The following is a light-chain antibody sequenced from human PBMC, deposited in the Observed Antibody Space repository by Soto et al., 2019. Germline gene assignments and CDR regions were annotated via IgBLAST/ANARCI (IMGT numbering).Light chain of an antibody. Sequence: EIVLTQSPATLSLSPGERATLSCRASQSVGSSLAWYQLKLGQAPRLLIYAASDRATGIPGRFSGSGSGTDFTLTISSLEPEDFAVYYCQQRSEWPITFGQGTRLEIK. CDR1: QSVGSS. J-gene: IGKJ5*01. CDR3: QQRSEWPIT. V-gene: IGKV3-11*01. CDR2: AAS.